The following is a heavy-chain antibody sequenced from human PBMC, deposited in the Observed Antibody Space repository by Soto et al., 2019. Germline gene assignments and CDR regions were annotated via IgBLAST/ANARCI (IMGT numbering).Heavy chain of an antibody. V-gene: IGHV4-59*12. CDR3: ARGGGAIVVVPSAPNDAFDI. CDR2: IYYSGST. CDR1: GGSISSYY. J-gene: IGHJ3*02. Sequence: SETLSLTRPVSGGSISSYYSNWIRQPPGKGLEWIGEIYYSGSTNYNPSLKSRVTISVDTSKNQFSLKLSSVTAADTAVYYCARGGGAIVVVPSAPNDAFDIWGQGTMVTVSS. D-gene: IGHD2-2*01.